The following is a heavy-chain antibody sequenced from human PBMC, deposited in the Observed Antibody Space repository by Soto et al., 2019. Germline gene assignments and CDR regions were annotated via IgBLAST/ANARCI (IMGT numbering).Heavy chain of an antibody. Sequence: SETLSLTCTVSGAPITINYWSWIRQAPGKGLEWIGYIYYSGSTTYNPSLKRRVTMSADTSNDQFSLKLNSVTAADTAGYYCARDAGPADVPWGPGILVTGSA. CDR2: IYYSGST. V-gene: IGHV4-59*01. J-gene: IGHJ5*02. CDR1: GAPITINY. D-gene: IGHD2-2*01. CDR3: ARDAGPADVP.